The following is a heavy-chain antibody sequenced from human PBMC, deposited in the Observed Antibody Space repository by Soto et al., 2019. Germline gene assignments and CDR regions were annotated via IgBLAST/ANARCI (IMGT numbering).Heavy chain of an antibody. CDR1: GGTFSSYA. CDR3: ATHPKTAAPDYYYYYGMDV. V-gene: IGHV1-69*13. D-gene: IGHD2-21*02. J-gene: IGHJ6*02. Sequence: SVKVSCKASGGTFSSYAISWVRQAPGQGLEWMGGIIPIFGTANYAQKFQGRVTITADESTSTAYMELSSLRSEDTAVYYCATHPKTAAPDYYYYYGMDVWGQGTTVTVSS. CDR2: IIPIFGTA.